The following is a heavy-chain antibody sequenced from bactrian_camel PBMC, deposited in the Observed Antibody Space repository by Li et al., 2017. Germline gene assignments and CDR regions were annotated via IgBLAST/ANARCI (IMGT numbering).Heavy chain of an antibody. Sequence: HVQLVESGGGSVQAGGSLRLSCVASGGAYSSRCMGWFRQAPGKEREGVATTVTGDDSTYYADSVKGRFTISKDNAKNTLYLQMNSLKPEDTAMYYCAADCLLNSDPRGEYVNYWGQGTQVTVS. CDR2: TVTGDDST. CDR1: GGAYSSRC. J-gene: IGHJ4*01. V-gene: IGHV3S1*01. D-gene: IGHD4*01. CDR3: AADCLLNSDPRGEYVNY.